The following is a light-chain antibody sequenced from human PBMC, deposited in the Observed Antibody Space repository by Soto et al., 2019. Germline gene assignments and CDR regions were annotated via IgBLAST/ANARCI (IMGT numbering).Light chain of an antibody. CDR2: GAS. V-gene: IGKV3-20*01. Sequence: EMVLTQSPGTLSLSPGERATLSCRASQSVGASYLAWYQQKPGQAPRLLINGASSRATGIPDRFSGSGSGTDFTLTISRLEPEDFAVYYCQQYGSSSWTCGQGTKVEIK. J-gene: IGKJ1*01. CDR1: QSVGASY. CDR3: QQYGSSSWT.